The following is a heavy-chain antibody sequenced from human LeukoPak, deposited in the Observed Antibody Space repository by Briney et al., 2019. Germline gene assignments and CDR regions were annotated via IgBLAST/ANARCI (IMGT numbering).Heavy chain of an antibody. CDR3: ARDSVMYDDILTGETNDY. J-gene: IGHJ4*02. CDR2: INPNSGGT. D-gene: IGHD3-9*01. V-gene: IGHV1-2*02. Sequence: GASVKVSCKASGYTFTDYYIHWVRQAPGQGLEWMGWINPNSGGTKYAPKFQGRATMTRDTSISTAYMELNRLRSDDTAMYYCARDSVMYDDILTGETNDYWGQGTLVTVSS. CDR1: GYTFTDYY.